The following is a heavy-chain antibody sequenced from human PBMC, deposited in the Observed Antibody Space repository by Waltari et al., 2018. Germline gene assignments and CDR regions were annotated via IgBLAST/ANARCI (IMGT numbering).Heavy chain of an antibody. CDR3: ATHYGSGSYYNTNWFDP. CDR2: ISPILGIA. Sequence: QVQLVQSGAEVKKPGSSVKVSCKASGGTFSSYAISWVRQAPGQGLEWMGGISPILGIANYAQKFQGRVTITADESTSTAYMELSSLRSEDTAVYYCATHYGSGSYYNTNWFDPWGQGTLVTVSS. CDR1: GGTFSSYA. J-gene: IGHJ5*02. D-gene: IGHD3-10*01. V-gene: IGHV1-69*04.